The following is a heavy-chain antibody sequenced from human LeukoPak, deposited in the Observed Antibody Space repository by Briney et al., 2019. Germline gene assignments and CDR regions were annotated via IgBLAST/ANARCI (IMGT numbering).Heavy chain of an antibody. D-gene: IGHD3-9*01. CDR2: IYTSGST. CDR1: GGSISSYY. CDR3: ARRKADILTGYYYYYYMDV. Sequence: SETLSLTCTVSGGSISSYYWSWIRQPPGKGLEWIGYIYTSGSTNYNPSLKSRVTISVDTSKNQFSLKLSSVTAADTAVYYCARRKADILTGYYYYYYMDVWGKGTTVTVSS. J-gene: IGHJ6*03. V-gene: IGHV4-4*09.